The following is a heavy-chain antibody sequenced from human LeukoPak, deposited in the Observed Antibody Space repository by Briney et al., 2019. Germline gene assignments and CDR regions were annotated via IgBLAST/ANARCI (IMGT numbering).Heavy chain of an antibody. D-gene: IGHD1-1*01. J-gene: IGHJ6*02. CDR3: ATAGNWNDSDYYYYYGMDV. V-gene: IGHV4-34*01. CDR2: INHSGST. CDR1: GGSFSGYH. Sequence: ETLSLTCAVYGGSFSGYHWSWIRQPPGKGLEWIGEINHSGSTNYNPSLKSRVTISVDTSKNQFSPKLSSVTAADTAVYYCATAGNWNDSDYYYYYGMDVWGQGTTVTVSS.